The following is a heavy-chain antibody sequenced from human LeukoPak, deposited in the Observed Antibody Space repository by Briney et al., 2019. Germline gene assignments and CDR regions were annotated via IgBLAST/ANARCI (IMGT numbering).Heavy chain of an antibody. Sequence: GGSLRLSCAASGFTFSNYGMQWVRQAPGKGLKWVTFIRYDGSNKYYADSVKGRFTISRDNSKNMLYLQMNSLRAEDTAVYYCAKDRGSGSFYGIDYWGQGTLVTVSS. CDR3: AKDRGSGSFYGIDY. J-gene: IGHJ4*02. D-gene: IGHD3-10*01. CDR2: IRYDGSNK. V-gene: IGHV3-30*02. CDR1: GFTFSNYG.